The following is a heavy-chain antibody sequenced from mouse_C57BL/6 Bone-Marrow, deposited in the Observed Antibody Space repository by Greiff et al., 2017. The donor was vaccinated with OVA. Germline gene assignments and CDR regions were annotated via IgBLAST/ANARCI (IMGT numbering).Heavy chain of an antibody. J-gene: IGHJ2*01. CDR2: IHPNSGST. Sequence: QVQLQQPGAELVKPGASVKLSCKASGYTFTSYWMNWVKQRPGQGLEWIGMIHPNSGSTNYNEKFKSKATLTVDKSSSTAYMQLSSLTSEDAAVYYCARTRGDSSGYENWGQGTTLTVSS. V-gene: IGHV1-64*01. D-gene: IGHD3-2*02. CDR3: ARTRGDSSGYEN. CDR1: GYTFTSYW.